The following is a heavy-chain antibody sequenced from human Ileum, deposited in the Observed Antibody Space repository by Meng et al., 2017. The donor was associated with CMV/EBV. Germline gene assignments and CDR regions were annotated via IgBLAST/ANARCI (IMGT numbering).Heavy chain of an antibody. V-gene: IGHV3-53*01. CDR1: GFTVSSNY. D-gene: IGHD6-13*01. J-gene: IGHJ6*02. CDR3: ARDRYSSSRDYYYYGMDV. CDR2: IYSGGST. Sequence: GGSLRFSCAASGFTVSSNYMSWVRQAPGKGLEWVSVIYSGGSTYYADSVKGRFTISRDNSKNTLYLQLNSLRAEDTAVYYCARDRYSSSRDYYYYGMDVWGQGTTVTVSS.